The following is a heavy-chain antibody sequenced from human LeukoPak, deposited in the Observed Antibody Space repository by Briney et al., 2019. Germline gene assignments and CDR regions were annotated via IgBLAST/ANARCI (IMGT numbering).Heavy chain of an antibody. CDR3: ARDNFAGTMVRGVYDAFDI. CDR1: GYTFSSYG. Sequence: ASVKVSCKASGYTFSSYGISWVRQAPGQGLEWMGWISAYNGNTNYAQKLQGRVTMTTDTSTSTAYMELRSLRSDDTAVYYCARDNFAGTMVRGVYDAFDIWGQGTMVTVSS. CDR2: ISAYNGNT. J-gene: IGHJ3*02. V-gene: IGHV1-18*01. D-gene: IGHD3-10*01.